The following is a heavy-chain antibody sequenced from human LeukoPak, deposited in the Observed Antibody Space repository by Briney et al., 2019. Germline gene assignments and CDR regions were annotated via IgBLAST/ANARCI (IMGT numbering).Heavy chain of an antibody. CDR2: IRYDGSNK. CDR1: GFTFSSYG. Sequence: GGSLRLSCAASGFTFSSYGMHWVRQAPGKGLEWVAFIRYDGSNKYYADSVKGRFTISRDNSKNTLYLQMNSLRAEGTAVYYCAKGRGDKVTMVRGVIIAPYYFDYWGQGTLVTVSS. D-gene: IGHD3-10*01. J-gene: IGHJ4*02. CDR3: AKGRGDKVTMVRGVIIAPYYFDY. V-gene: IGHV3-30*02.